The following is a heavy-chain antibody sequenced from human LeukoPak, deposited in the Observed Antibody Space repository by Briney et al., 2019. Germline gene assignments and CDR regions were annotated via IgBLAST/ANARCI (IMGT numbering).Heavy chain of an antibody. V-gene: IGHV3-66*02. D-gene: IGHD4-23*01. CDR1: GFTVSSNY. Sequence: PGGSLRLSCAASGFTVSSNYMSWVRQAPGKGLEWVSSLYSGGSTDYAGSVKGRFTISRDKSQNTLYLQMSSLRVEDTAVYYCATAGGNAPRLPDYWGQGTLVTVSS. J-gene: IGHJ4*02. CDR2: LYSGGST. CDR3: ATAGGNAPRLPDY.